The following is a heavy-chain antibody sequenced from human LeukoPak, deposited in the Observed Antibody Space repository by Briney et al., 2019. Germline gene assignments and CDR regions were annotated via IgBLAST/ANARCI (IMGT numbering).Heavy chain of an antibody. CDR2: ISAYNGNT. CDR1: GYTFTSYD. Sequence: GASVKVSCKASGYTFTSYDISWVRQAPGQGLEWMGWISAYNGNTNYAQKLQGRVTMTTDTSTSTAYMELRSLRSDDTAVYYCARDGYSYGYGIPYYYYYYGMDVWGQGTTVTVSS. D-gene: IGHD5-18*01. J-gene: IGHJ6*02. CDR3: ARDGYSYGYGIPYYYYYYGMDV. V-gene: IGHV1-18*01.